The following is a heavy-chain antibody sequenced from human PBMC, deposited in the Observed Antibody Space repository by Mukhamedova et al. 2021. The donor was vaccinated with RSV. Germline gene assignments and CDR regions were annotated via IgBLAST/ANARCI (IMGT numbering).Heavy chain of an antibody. J-gene: IGHJ4*02. V-gene: IGHV4-59*08. D-gene: IGHD2-2*01. Sequence: EWIGYIYYSGSTNYNPSLKSRVTISVDTSTNQFSLKLSSVTAADTAVYYCSRWGGIVPDYWGQGTLVTVPS. CDR3: SRWGGIVPDY. CDR2: IYYSGST.